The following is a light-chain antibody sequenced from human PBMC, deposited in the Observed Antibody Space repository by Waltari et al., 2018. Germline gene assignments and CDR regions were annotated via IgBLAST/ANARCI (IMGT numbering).Light chain of an antibody. J-gene: IGLJ3*02. CDR3: ASWDDSLNGHGV. V-gene: IGLV1-44*01. CDR1: ASNIGGNL. Sequence: QSVLTQPPSASGTPGQRVTISCSGSASNIGGNLVNWYQQHPGKAPKLLIYRSDERPSGVPDRFSGAKPGTSASLAISGLQSDDEADYFCASWDDSLNGHGVFGGGTKVTVL. CDR2: RSD.